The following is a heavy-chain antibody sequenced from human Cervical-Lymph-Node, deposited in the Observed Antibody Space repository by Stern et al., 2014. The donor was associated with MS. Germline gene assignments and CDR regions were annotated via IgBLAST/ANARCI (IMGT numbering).Heavy chain of an antibody. CDR1: GYSLSELA. V-gene: IGHV1-24*01. D-gene: IGHD2-21*01. CDR3: ASAAAFCGGDCYPDQ. Sequence: QVQLVQSGPEVKKPGASVKVSCTVYGYSLSELAMHWVRQAPGKGLEWMGTFDPEDGETLLAQTFQGRLTTTEDTSTVTAYMELSSLRSEDTAVYYCASAAAFCGGDCYPDQWGQGTLVTVSS. CDR2: FDPEDGET. J-gene: IGHJ5*02.